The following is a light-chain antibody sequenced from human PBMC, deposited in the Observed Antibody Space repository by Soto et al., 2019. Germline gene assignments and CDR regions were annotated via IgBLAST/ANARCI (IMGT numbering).Light chain of an antibody. J-gene: IGKJ2*02. CDR3: QHSNSHLCT. CDR2: AAS. V-gene: IGKV1-5*01. CDR1: QTISNW. Sequence: DIQMTQSPSSLSASVGDRVTITCRASQTISNWLAWYQQKPGRAPKLLIYAASTLESGVPSRFSGRGSGTEFTLTISSLQPDDFATYYCQHSNSHLCTFGQGTKLKIK.